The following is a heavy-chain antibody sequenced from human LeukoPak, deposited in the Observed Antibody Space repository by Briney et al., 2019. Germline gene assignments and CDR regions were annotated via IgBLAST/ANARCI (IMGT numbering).Heavy chain of an antibody. V-gene: IGHV1-3*01. J-gene: IGHJ4*02. Sequence: GASVKVSCKASGYTFTSYAMHWVRQAPGQRLEWMGWINAGNGNTKYSQKFQGRVTITRDTSSSTAYMELSSLRSEDTAVYYCARGTYDSSVYYTPGDYWGQGTLVTVSS. CDR3: ARGTYDSSVYYTPGDY. CDR2: INAGNGNT. D-gene: IGHD3-22*01. CDR1: GYTFTSYA.